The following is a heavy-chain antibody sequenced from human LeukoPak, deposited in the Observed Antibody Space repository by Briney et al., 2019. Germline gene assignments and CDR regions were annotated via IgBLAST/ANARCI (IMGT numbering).Heavy chain of an antibody. D-gene: IGHD6-6*01. CDR1: GFIFSSYA. V-gene: IGHV3-23*01. J-gene: IGHJ4*02. Sequence: PGGSLRLSCAASGFIFSSYAMSWVRQAPGKGLEWVSAISGSGGSTYYADSVKGRFTISRDNSKNTLYLQMNSLRAEDTAVYYCAKGTEYSSSFFDYWGQGTLVTVSS. CDR3: AKGTEYSSSFFDY. CDR2: ISGSGGST.